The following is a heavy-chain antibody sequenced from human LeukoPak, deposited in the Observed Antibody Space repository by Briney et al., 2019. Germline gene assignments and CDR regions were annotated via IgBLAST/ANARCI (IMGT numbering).Heavy chain of an antibody. Sequence: GGSLRLSCAASGFTFSDYWMHWVRQGPGKGLVWVSRIKTDGSETSYADSVKGRFTISRDNAKNTLYLRMNSLRAEDTAVYYCARLRGRFDYWGQGTLVTVSS. CDR2: IKTDGSET. V-gene: IGHV3-74*01. J-gene: IGHJ4*02. CDR3: ARLRGRFDY. D-gene: IGHD3-10*01. CDR1: GFTFSDYW.